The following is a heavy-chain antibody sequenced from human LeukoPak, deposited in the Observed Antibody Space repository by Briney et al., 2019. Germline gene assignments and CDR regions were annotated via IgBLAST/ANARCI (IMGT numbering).Heavy chain of an antibody. CDR3: ATGLDGRDRSRWYLFDY. CDR1: GGTFSSYG. CDR2: IIPIFDTT. D-gene: IGHD6-13*01. V-gene: IGHV1-69*05. Sequence: GSSVKVSCKASGGTFSSYGFSWVRQAPGQGLEWMGGIIPIFDTTNYAQRFQGRVTITTDESTSTAYMELSSLRSEDTAVYYCATGLDGRDRSRWYLFDYWGQGTLVTVSP. J-gene: IGHJ4*02.